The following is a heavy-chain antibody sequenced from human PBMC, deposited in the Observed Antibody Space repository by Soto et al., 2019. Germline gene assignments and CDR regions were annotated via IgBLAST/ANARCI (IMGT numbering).Heavy chain of an antibody. D-gene: IGHD3-16*01. CDR3: AREGGHNYGLGRGHPFDP. V-gene: IGHV1-69*01. J-gene: IGHJ5*02. CDR1: GGTFNRFA. Sequence: QVQLVQSGAEVKKSGSSVKVSCKASGGTFNRFAISWVRQAPGQGLQWMGGIIPMFRSANYAQKFKGRVMITADESTNTVYMEMTRLRSDDTAVYYCAREGGHNYGLGRGHPFDPWGQGTLVTVSS. CDR2: IIPMFRSA.